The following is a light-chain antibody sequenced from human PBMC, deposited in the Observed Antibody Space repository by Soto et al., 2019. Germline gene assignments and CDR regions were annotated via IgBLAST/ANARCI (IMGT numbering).Light chain of an antibody. CDR3: AAWDDSLNGVV. Sequence: QSVLTQPPSVSEAPRQRVTISCSGSSSNIGNNAVNWYQQLPGKAPKLLIYYDDLMPSGVSDRFSGSKSGTSASLAISGLXXEDEXXYYCAAWDDSLNGVVFGGGTKLTV. CDR1: SSNIGNNA. V-gene: IGLV1-36*01. CDR2: YDD. J-gene: IGLJ2*01.